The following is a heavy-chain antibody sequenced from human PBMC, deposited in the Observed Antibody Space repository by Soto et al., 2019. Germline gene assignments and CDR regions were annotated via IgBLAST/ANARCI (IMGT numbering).Heavy chain of an antibody. CDR2: VNPIVSMS. Sequence: QVQLVQSGAEVRKPGSSVKVSCKASGDTFSFYTINWVRQAPGLGLEWMGRVNPIVSMSNYAQKFQGGVTITADKATNTADMQLSSLRSEDTAIYYCAASYGAGYRAFDYWGQGALVTVSS. CDR1: GDTFSFYT. J-gene: IGHJ4*02. V-gene: IGHV1-69*02. D-gene: IGHD3-10*01. CDR3: AASYGAGYRAFDY.